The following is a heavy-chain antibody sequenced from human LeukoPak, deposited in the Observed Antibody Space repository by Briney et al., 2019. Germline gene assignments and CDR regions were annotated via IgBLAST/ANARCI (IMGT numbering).Heavy chain of an antibody. Sequence: GGSLRLSCVTSGITFSSYAMDWVRQAPGKGLAWVASISYGGTNKYYADSVKGRFTTSRDDSKNTLYLQMNSLRSEDTAVYYCATSVSVAENAFDIWGQGTVVTVSS. CDR2: ISYGGTNK. CDR3: ATSVSVAENAFDI. CDR1: GITFSSYA. D-gene: IGHD6-19*01. J-gene: IGHJ3*02. V-gene: IGHV3-30*04.